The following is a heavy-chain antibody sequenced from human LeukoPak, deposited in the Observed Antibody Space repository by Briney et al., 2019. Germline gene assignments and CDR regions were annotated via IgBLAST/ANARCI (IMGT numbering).Heavy chain of an antibody. CDR2: IGTAGDT. D-gene: IGHD3-10*01. V-gene: IGHV3-13*01. Sequence: PGGSLRLPCAASGFTFSSYDMHWVRQATGKGLEWVSAIGTAGDTYYPGSVKGRFTISRENAKNSLYLQMNSLRAGDTAVYYCSRAHYYGSGSYSRDAFDIWGQGTMVTVSS. J-gene: IGHJ3*02. CDR1: GFTFSSYD. CDR3: SRAHYYGSGSYSRDAFDI.